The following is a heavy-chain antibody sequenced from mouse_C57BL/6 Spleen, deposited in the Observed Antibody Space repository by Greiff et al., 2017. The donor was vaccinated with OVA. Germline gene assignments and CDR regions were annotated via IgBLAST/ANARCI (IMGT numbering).Heavy chain of an antibody. CDR1: GFTFTDYY. J-gene: IGHJ2*01. V-gene: IGHV7-3*01. CDR2: IRNKANGYTT. Sequence: VQGVESGGGLVQPGGSLSLSCAASGFTFTDYYMSWVRQPPGKALEWLGFIRNKANGYTTEYSASVKGRFTISRDNSQSILYLQMNALRAEDSATYYCARKGNYEAFDYWGQGTTLTVSS. D-gene: IGHD2-1*01. CDR3: ARKGNYEAFDY.